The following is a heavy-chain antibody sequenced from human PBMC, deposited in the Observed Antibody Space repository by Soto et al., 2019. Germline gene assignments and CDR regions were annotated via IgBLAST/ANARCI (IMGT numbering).Heavy chain of an antibody. V-gene: IGHV1-69*01. CDR3: ARSRRDFWSGYNYYGMDV. D-gene: IGHD3-3*01. CDR1: GGTFSSYA. J-gene: IGHJ6*02. CDR2: IIPIFGTA. Sequence: QVQLVQSGAEVKKPGSSVKVSCKASGGTFSSYAISWVRQAPGQGLEWMGGIIPIFGTANYARKFQGRVTITADESTSTAYMELSSLRSEDTAVYYCARSRRDFWSGYNYYGMDVWGQGTTVTVSS.